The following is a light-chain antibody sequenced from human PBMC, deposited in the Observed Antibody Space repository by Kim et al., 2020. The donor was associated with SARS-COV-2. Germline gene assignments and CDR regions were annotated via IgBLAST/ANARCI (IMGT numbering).Light chain of an antibody. CDR3: GTWDSSLTAVL. CDR2: DNN. V-gene: IGLV1-51*01. CDR1: ISNIGNNY. J-gene: IGLJ3*02. Sequence: QSVLTQPPSVSAAPGQKVAISCSGSISNIGNNYVSWYQQLPGTAPKLVIYDNNKRPSGIPGRFSGSKSGTSGTLVIAGLQTGDEADYYCGTWDSSLTAVLFGGGTQLTVL.